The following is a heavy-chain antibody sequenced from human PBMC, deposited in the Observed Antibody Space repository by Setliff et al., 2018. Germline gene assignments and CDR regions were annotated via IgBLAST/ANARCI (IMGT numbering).Heavy chain of an antibody. Sequence: SETLSLTCTVSGDSISGRFWNWIRQTPDKGLEWIGRVYYSGLDDLNPSLQSRLTISVDTSKKQFSLSLTSVTAADTAIYYCARGITPTTRPGYYYMDVWGKGTTGTVS. CDR1: GDSISGRF. J-gene: IGHJ6*03. CDR3: ARGITPTTRPGYYYMDV. V-gene: IGHV4-59*11. D-gene: IGHD3-16*01. CDR2: VYYSGLD.